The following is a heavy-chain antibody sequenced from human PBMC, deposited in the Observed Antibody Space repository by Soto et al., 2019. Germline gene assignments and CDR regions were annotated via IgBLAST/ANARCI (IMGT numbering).Heavy chain of an antibody. V-gene: IGHV3-33*01. J-gene: IGHJ6*02. D-gene: IGHD2-15*01. CDR2: IWYDGSNK. Sequence: QVQLVESGGDVVQPGRSLRLSCTASGFTFSNYGIHWVRQAPGKGLEWVAVIWYDGSNKYYADSVKGRFTISRDNSEDTLYIQMHRLRADDTDVYYCARDEIGYCSGGNCYTHGGMDVWGQGCKVTVSS. CDR1: GFTFSNYG. CDR3: ARDEIGYCSGGNCYTHGGMDV.